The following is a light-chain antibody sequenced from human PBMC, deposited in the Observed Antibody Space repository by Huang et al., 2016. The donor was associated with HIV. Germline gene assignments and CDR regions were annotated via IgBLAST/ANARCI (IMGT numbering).Light chain of an antibody. V-gene: IGKV1-39*01. CDR3: QQSYSS. CDR2: AAS. J-gene: IGKJ4*01. CDR1: QPINTF. Sequence: DIQMTQSPSSLSASVGDRVTISCRASQPINTFLNWYQQKPGEAPKLLIYAASNLQDGVSARFSGAGSGTDFTLTISSLQPEDFETYYCQQSYSSFGGGTKVEI.